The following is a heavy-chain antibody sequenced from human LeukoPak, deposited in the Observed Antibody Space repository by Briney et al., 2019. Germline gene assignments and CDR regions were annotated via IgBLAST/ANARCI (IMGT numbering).Heavy chain of an antibody. CDR3: ATDTNDAFDI. CDR2: IIPIFGTA. CDR1: GGTFSSYA. V-gene: IGHV1-69*13. Sequence: ASVKVSCKASGGTFSSYAISWVRQAPGQGLEWMGGIIPIFGTANYAQKFQGRVTITADESTSTAYMELSSLRSEDTAVYYCATDTNDAFDIWGQGTMVTVSS. J-gene: IGHJ3*02. D-gene: IGHD1-1*01.